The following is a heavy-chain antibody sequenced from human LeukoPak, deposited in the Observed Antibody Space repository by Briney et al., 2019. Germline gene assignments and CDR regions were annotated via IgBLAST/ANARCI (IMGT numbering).Heavy chain of an antibody. J-gene: IGHJ4*02. Sequence: GGSLRLSCAASGFTFSNYAMNWVRQAPGKGLEWVSLIKNDGSSTTYADSVKGRFTISRDNAKNTLFLQMNSLRADDTAIYYCASALGGQGGHWGQGTLVTVSS. CDR3: ASALGGQGGH. CDR2: IKNDGSST. CDR1: GFTFSNYA. D-gene: IGHD1-26*01. V-gene: IGHV3-74*03.